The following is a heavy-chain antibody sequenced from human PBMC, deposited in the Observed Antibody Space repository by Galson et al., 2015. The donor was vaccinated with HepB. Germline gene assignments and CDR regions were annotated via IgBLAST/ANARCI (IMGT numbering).Heavy chain of an antibody. CDR3: TRMPVPSSGSWVFRNVGYSYYGMDV. V-gene: IGHV2-70*11. Sequence: PALVKPTQTLTLTCSFSGFSLITTGMSVSWIRQPPGKALEWLARVDWDEDKSYSTALKTRLSISKDTSKNQVVLTLANVGPADTATYYCTRMPVPSSGSWVFRNVGYSYYGMDVWGQGTTVAVSS. CDR1: GFSLITTGMS. CDR2: VDWDEDK. J-gene: IGHJ6*02. D-gene: IGHD3-10*01.